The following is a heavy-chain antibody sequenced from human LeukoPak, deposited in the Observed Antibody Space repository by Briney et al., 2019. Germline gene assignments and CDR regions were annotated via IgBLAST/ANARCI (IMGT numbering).Heavy chain of an antibody. CDR1: GFTFSNHG. D-gene: IGHD5-18*01. CDR3: AKDRLDGNSYGQLDC. CDR2: IWYDGSNK. J-gene: IGHJ4*02. Sequence: GRSLRLSCAASGFTFSNHGMHWVRQAPGKGLEWVALIWYDGSNKEYAESVKGRFTISRDNSENTLYLQLNRLRGEDTAVYYCAKDRLDGNSYGQLDCWGQGTLATVSS. V-gene: IGHV3-33*06.